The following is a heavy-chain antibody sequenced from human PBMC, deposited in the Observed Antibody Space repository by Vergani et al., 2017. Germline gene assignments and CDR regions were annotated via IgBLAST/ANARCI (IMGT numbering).Heavy chain of an antibody. CDR3: VKHRAASGNYWYFDL. D-gene: IGHD6-13*01. Sequence: EVQLVESGGGLVQPGRSLRLSCAASGFTFDDYAMHWVRQAPGKGLEWVSGINWNSDSIAYADSVKGRFTISRDNAKNSLYLQMNSLRAEDTALYYCVKHRAASGNYWYFDLWGRGTLVTVSS. J-gene: IGHJ2*01. CDR2: INWNSDSI. V-gene: IGHV3-9*01. CDR1: GFTFDDYA.